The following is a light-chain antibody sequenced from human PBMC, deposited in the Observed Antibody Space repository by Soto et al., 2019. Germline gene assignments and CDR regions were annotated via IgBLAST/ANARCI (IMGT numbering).Light chain of an antibody. J-gene: IGLJ3*02. CDR3: AAWDDSLSGWV. CDR2: RNN. V-gene: IGLV1-47*01. Sequence: QSVLTQPPSASGTPGQRVTISWSGSSSNIGSNYVYWYQQLPGTAPKLLIYRNNQRPSGVPDRFSGSKSGTSASLAISGLRSEDEADYYCAAWDDSLSGWVFGGGTKVTVL. CDR1: SSNIGSNY.